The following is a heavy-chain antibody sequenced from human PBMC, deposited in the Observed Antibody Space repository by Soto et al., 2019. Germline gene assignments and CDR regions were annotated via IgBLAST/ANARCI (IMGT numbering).Heavy chain of an antibody. CDR2: ISGTGRVT. V-gene: IGHV3-23*01. Sequence: EEQLFESGGGLVQPGGSLKVSCAVAGFTFSSYAMSWVRQAPGKGLEWVSGISGTGRVTNYAESVKGRFTISRDNPKNTLYREMKSLRAEDTAVYYCAKDVHYDIVTGIEYFDHWGQGTLVTVSS. CDR3: AKDVHYDIVTGIEYFDH. CDR1: GFTFSSYA. D-gene: IGHD3-9*01. J-gene: IGHJ1*01.